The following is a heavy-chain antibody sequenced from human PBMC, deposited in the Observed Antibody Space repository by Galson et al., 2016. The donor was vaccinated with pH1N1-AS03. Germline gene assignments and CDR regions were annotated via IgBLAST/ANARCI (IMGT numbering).Heavy chain of an antibody. V-gene: IGHV1-69*13. Sequence: SVKVSCKAYGGTFSSYAISWMRQAPGQGLEWVGGIRPISGAATYAQKFQGRLTITADESTYTVYMELSSLTSEDTAVYYCARDRYYDSAGRDFYGSEHWGQGTLVTVSS. CDR3: ARDRYYDSAGRDFYGSEH. D-gene: IGHD3-22*01. CDR2: IRPISGAA. CDR1: GGTFSSYA. J-gene: IGHJ4*02.